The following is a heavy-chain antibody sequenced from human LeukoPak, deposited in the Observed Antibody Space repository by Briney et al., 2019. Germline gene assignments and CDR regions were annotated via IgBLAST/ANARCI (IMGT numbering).Heavy chain of an antibody. V-gene: IGHV4-31*03. D-gene: IGHD2-21*02. J-gene: IGHJ3*02. CDR2: IYYSGTT. Sequence: KPSQTLSLTCTVSGGSISSGGYYWSWIRQHPGKGLEWIGYIYYSGTTYYNPSLKSRVTISVDTSKNQFSLKLSSVTAADTAVYYCAKSGDGDTFDNWGQGTMVTVSS. CDR1: GGSISSGGYY. CDR3: AKSGDGDTFDN.